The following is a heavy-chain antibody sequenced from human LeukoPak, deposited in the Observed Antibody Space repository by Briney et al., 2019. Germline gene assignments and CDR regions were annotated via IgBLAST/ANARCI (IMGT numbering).Heavy chain of an antibody. Sequence: GRSLRLSCAASGFTFDDCAMHWVRQAPGKGLEWVSGISWNSGSIGYADSVKGRFTISRDNAKNSLYLQMNSLRAEDTALYYCAKAGGPDYYYGMDVWGQGTTVTVSS. D-gene: IGHD3-10*01. J-gene: IGHJ6*02. CDR1: GFTFDDCA. CDR2: ISWNSGSI. CDR3: AKAGGPDYYYGMDV. V-gene: IGHV3-9*01.